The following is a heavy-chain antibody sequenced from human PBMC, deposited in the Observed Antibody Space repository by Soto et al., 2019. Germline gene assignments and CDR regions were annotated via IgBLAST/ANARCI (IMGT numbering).Heavy chain of an antibody. CDR2: ISHSGST. CDR1: GGSISSSNW. CDR3: ATNQPIAAARFYYYSMDV. V-gene: IGHV4-4*01. Sequence: TSETLSVTCAVSGGSISSSNWCSWVREPPGKGLEWIGEISHSGSTNYNPSLKSRVTTSVDKSKYQFSLKLSSVTAAGTAFHCCATNQPIAAARFYYYSMDVWGQGTTVT. D-gene: IGHD6-13*01. J-gene: IGHJ6*02.